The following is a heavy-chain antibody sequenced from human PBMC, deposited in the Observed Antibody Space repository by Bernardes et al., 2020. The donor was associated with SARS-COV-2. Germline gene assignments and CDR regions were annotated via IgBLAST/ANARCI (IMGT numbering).Heavy chain of an antibody. CDR2: IKQDGSEK. D-gene: IGHD4-4*01. CDR1: GFTFSSYW. V-gene: IGHV3-7*01. CDR3: ARDQVAVTDYYYYYGMDV. Sequence: GGSLRLSCAASGFTFSSYWMSWVRQAPGKGLEWVANIKQDGSEKYYVDSVKGRFTISRDNAKNSLYLQMNSLRAEDTAVYYCARDQVAVTDYYYYYGMDVWGQGTTVTVSS. J-gene: IGHJ6*02.